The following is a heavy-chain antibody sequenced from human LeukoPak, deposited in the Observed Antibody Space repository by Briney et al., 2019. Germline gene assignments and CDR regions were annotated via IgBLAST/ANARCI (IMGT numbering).Heavy chain of an antibody. V-gene: IGHV4-59*01. J-gene: IGHJ4*02. CDR2: IYYSGST. CDR3: ARESNFWRAFDY. D-gene: IGHD3-3*01. Sequence: PSETLSLTCTVSGGSISSYYWSWIRQPPGKGLEWIGYIYYSGSTNYDPSLKSRVTISVDTSKNQFSLKLSSVTAADTAVYYCARESNFWRAFDYWGQGTLVTVSS. CDR1: GGSISSYY.